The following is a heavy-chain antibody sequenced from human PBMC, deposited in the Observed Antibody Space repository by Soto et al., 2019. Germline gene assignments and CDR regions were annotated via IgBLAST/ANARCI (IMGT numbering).Heavy chain of an antibody. D-gene: IGHD2-21*02. J-gene: IGHJ5*02. CDR3: VTHANSGGDCLRYHWFDP. CDR2: IHPGDSDT. Sequence: PGESLKISCKGSGYTFTTYWIGWVRQMPGKGLEWMAIIHPGDSDTRYSPSFQGQVTISAGESINTAYLQWSSLKASDTAMYYCVTHANSGGDCLRYHWFDPCGQGPMVTVSS. CDR1: GYTFTTYW. V-gene: IGHV5-51*01.